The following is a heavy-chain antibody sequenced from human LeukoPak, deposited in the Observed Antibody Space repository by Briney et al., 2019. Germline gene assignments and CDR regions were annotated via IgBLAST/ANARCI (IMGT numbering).Heavy chain of an antibody. CDR3: ARYCSGGSCYGSHDAFDI. D-gene: IGHD2-15*01. Sequence: GGSLRLSCAASGFTFSSYWMHWVRQAPGKGLVWVSRINSDGSSTSYADSVKGRFTISRDNAKNTLYLQMNSLRAEDTAVYYCARYCSGGSCYGSHDAFDIWGQGTMVTVSS. J-gene: IGHJ3*02. CDR1: GFTFSSYW. V-gene: IGHV3-74*01. CDR2: INSDGSST.